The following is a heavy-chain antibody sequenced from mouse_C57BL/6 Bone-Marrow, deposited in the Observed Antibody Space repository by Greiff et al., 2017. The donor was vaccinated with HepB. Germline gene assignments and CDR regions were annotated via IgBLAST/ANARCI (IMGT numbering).Heavy chain of an antibody. Sequence: VQLQQSGAELVRPGASVKLSCTASGFNIKDDYMHWVKQRPEQGLEWIGWIDPENGDTEYASKFQGKATITADTSSNTAYLQLSSLTSEDTAVYYCTTDGYTTWYFDVRGTGTTVTVSS. D-gene: IGHD2-3*01. CDR2: IDPENGDT. CDR3: TTDGYTTWYFDV. CDR1: GFNIKDDY. J-gene: IGHJ1*03. V-gene: IGHV14-4*01.